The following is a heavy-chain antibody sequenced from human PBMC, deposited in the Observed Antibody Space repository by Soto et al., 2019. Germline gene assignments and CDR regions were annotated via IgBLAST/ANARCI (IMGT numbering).Heavy chain of an antibody. CDR2: INPTDGGT. CDR3: ARDLGIAARPPHYYSGMDV. D-gene: IGHD6-6*01. J-gene: IGHJ6*02. V-gene: IGHV1-46*01. Sequence: CKASLYTCTRNHMHCVRHPPGQMLDWMGIINPTDGGTGYAQKLQGRVTMTTDTSTSTAYMELRSLRSDDTAVYYCARDLGIAARPPHYYSGMDVWGQGTTVTVSS. CDR1: LYTCTRNH.